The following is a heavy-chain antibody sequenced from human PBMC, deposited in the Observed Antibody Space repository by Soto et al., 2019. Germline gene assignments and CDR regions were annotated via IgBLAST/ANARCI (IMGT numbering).Heavy chain of an antibody. CDR2: ISFYLSNK. V-gene: IGHV3-30*18. J-gene: IGHJ4*02. CDR1: GFTFSNYG. D-gene: IGHD1-1*01. Sequence: GGSLRLSCAASGFTFSNYGIHWVRQAPVNGLEFVAVISFYLSNKYYADSVKGRFTISRYNSKNTLYLQMNSLRAYDTAVYYCAKIHLELHMYDYWGQGTLVTVSS. CDR3: AKIHLELHMYDY.